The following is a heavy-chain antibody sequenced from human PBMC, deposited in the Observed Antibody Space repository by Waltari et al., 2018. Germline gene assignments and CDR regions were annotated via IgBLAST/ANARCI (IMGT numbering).Heavy chain of an antibody. CDR2: INAGNGNT. Sequence: QVQLVQSGAEVKKPGASVKVSCKASGYTFTSYAMHWVRQAPGQRLEWMGWINAGNGNTKYSQKFQGRVTITRDKSASTAYMELSSLRSEDTAVYYCARGQYSSGWYQDYWGQGTLVTVSS. CDR3: ARGQYSSGWYQDY. J-gene: IGHJ4*02. D-gene: IGHD6-19*01. V-gene: IGHV1-3*01. CDR1: GYTFTSYA.